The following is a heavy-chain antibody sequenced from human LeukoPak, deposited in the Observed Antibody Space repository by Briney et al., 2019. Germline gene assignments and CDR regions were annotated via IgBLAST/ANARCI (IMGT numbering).Heavy chain of an antibody. Sequence: SETLSLTCTVSGGSISSGDYYWSWIRQPPGKGLEWIGYIYYSGSTYYNPSLKSRVTISVDTSKNQFSLKLSSVTAADTAVYYCARDHGTKMVQLWTRDAFDIWGRGTMVTVSS. CDR1: GGSISSGDYY. V-gene: IGHV4-30-4*01. CDR2: IYYSGST. D-gene: IGHD5-18*01. CDR3: ARDHGTKMVQLWTRDAFDI. J-gene: IGHJ3*02.